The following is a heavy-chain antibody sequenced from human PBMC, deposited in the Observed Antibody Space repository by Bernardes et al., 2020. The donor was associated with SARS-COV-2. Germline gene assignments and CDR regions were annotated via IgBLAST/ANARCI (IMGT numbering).Heavy chain of an antibody. D-gene: IGHD4-4*01. V-gene: IGHV3-30-3*01. CDR1: GFTFSSHA. Sequence: GGSLRLSCAASGFTFSSHAMHWVRQAPGKGLEWLAAISKDGTNEYYTDSVKGRFTISRDNSKNTLFLHMSSLRPEDTAVYYFAREMFAVRSYTNSGGVDSWGQGTLATVSS. CDR2: ISKDGTNE. CDR3: AREMFAVRSYTNSGGVDS. J-gene: IGHJ4*02.